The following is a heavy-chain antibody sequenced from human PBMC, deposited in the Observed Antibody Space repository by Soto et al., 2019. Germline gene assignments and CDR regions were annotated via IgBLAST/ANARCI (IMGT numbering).Heavy chain of an antibody. V-gene: IGHV1-18*01. CDR3: ARDRSYCSSTSCYSYFQH. CDR1: GYTFTSSG. Sequence: ASVKVSCKASGYTFTSSGISWVRQAPGQGLEWMGWISAYNGNTNYAQKLQGRVTMTTDTSTSTAYMELRSLRSDDTAVYYCARDRSYCSSTSCYSYFQHWGQGTLVTVSS. D-gene: IGHD2-2*01. J-gene: IGHJ1*01. CDR2: ISAYNGNT.